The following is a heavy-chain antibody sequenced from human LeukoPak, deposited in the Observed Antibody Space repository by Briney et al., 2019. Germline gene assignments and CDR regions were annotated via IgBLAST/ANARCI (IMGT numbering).Heavy chain of an antibody. J-gene: IGHJ4*02. Sequence: ASLKVSCKASGGTFSSYAISWVRQGPGQGLEWMGLISVYNGDTNYAQKLQGRVTMTTHTSTSTAYMELRSLRSDDTAVYYCARVYSSGWYDLYYFDYWGQGTLVTVSS. V-gene: IGHV1-18*01. CDR1: GGTFSSYA. D-gene: IGHD6-19*01. CDR2: ISVYNGDT. CDR3: ARVYSSGWYDLYYFDY.